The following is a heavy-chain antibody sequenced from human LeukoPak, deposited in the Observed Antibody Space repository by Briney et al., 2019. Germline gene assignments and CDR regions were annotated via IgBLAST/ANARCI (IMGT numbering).Heavy chain of an antibody. D-gene: IGHD6-13*01. CDR3: ARARRDRAGNFDL. J-gene: IGHJ2*01. Sequence: SVKVSCKASGGTFSSYAISWVRHAPGQGLEWMGRIIPIFGTANYAQKFQGRVTITTDESTSTAYMELRSLRSEDTAVYYCARARRDRAGNFDLWGRGTLVTVSS. CDR2: IIPIFGTA. CDR1: GGTFSSYA. V-gene: IGHV1-69*05.